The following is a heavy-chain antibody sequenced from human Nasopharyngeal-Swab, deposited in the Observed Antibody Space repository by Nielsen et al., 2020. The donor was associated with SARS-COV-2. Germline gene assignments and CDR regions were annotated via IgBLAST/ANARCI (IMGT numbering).Heavy chain of an antibody. CDR3: VKMGISAAGTPVMDV. CDR1: GFIFDEFA. CDR2: ISWNSATI. Sequence: LSLTCAASGFIFDEFAMHWVRQGPGKGLEWVSRISWNSATIDYADSVKGRFTISRDNAKNSLYLQMNGLRAEDTALYYCVKMGISAAGTPVMDVWGQGATVTVSS. D-gene: IGHD6-13*01. J-gene: IGHJ6*02. V-gene: IGHV3-9*01.